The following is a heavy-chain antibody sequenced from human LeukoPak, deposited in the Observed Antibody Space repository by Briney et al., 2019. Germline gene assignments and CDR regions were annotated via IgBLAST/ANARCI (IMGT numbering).Heavy chain of an antibody. D-gene: IGHD3-22*01. CDR1: GFTFSSYW. CDR2: IDSFGSSK. J-gene: IGHJ4*02. Sequence: GALRLSCAASGFTFSSYWMHWVRQAPGKGLVWVSRIDSFGSSKNYADSVRGRFTIYRDNAKNTLYLQMSSLRADDTAVYYCARSDHYHDNSGYDVWGQGTLVTVSS. CDR3: ARSDHYHDNSGYDV. V-gene: IGHV3-74*01.